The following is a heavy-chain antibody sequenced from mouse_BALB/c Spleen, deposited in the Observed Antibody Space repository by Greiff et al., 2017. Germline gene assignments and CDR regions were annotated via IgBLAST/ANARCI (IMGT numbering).Heavy chain of an antibody. J-gene: IGHJ3*01. CDR1: GFTFSSYG. CDR3: ARDQGYGFWFAY. Sequence: EVMLVESGGGLVQPGGSLKLSCAASGFTFSSYGMSWVRQTPDKRLELVATINSNGGSTYYPDSVKGRFTISRDNAKNTLYLQMSSLKSEDTAMYYCARDQGYGFWFAYWGQGTLVTVSA. V-gene: IGHV5-6-3*01. D-gene: IGHD1-2*01. CDR2: INSNGGST.